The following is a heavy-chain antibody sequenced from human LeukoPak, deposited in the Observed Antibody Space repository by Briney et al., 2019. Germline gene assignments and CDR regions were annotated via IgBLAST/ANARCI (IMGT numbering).Heavy chain of an antibody. CDR2: MNPNSGNT. J-gene: IGHJ6*02. V-gene: IGHV1-8*01. Sequence: ASVKVSCKASGYTLSSYDVNWVRQATGQGLEWMGWMNPNSGNTGYAQEFQGSVTMTRNTSISTVYMEVSGLRSEDTAVYYCARALSPTRYGMDVWGQGTTVTVSS. CDR1: GYTLSSYD. D-gene: IGHD2-2*01. CDR3: ARALSPTRYGMDV.